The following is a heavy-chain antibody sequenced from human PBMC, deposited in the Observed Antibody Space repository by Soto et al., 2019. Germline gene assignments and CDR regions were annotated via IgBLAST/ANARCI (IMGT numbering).Heavy chain of an antibody. D-gene: IGHD3-22*01. CDR1: GGSISSYY. V-gene: IGHV4-59*01. J-gene: IGHJ4*02. CDR3: ARAATYSYDSSGYPVSDY. Sequence: QVQLQESGPGLVKPSETLSLTCTVSGGSISSYYWSWIRQPPGQGLEWIGYIYYSGRTKYNPSLKSRVAISVDTSKNQFSLKLSSVTASDTAVYYCARAATYSYDSSGYPVSDYWGQETLVTVSS. CDR2: IYYSGRT.